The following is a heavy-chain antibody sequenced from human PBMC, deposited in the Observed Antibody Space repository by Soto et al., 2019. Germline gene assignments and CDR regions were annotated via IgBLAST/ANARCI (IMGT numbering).Heavy chain of an antibody. D-gene: IGHD3-16*01. Sequence: QVQLQESGPGLVKPSETLSLTCTVSGGSVSSGSYYWSWIRQPPGKGLEWIGYIYYSGSTNYNPSLKCRVTISVDTSKNQSSLKLSSVTAADTAVYYCARVGAVPYDPCWFDPWGQGTLVTVSS. CDR2: IYYSGST. CDR3: ARVGAVPYDPCWFDP. CDR1: GGSVSSGSYY. J-gene: IGHJ5*02. V-gene: IGHV4-61*01.